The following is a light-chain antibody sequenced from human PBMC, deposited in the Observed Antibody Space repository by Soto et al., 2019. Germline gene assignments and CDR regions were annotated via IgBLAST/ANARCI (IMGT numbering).Light chain of an antibody. V-gene: IGLV1-44*01. CDR2: TNN. Sequence: QSVLTQPPSASGTPGQRVTISCSGSSSNIGDNTVNWYQQLPGTAPKLLIYTNNHRPSGVPDRFSGSKSGTSTSLAISGLHSEDEADYYCAAWDDSLNGVVFGGGTKLTVL. CDR1: SSNIGDNT. J-gene: IGLJ2*01. CDR3: AAWDDSLNGVV.